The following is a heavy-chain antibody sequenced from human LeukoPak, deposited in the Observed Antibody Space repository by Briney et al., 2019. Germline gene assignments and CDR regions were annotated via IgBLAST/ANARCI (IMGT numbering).Heavy chain of an antibody. Sequence: GRSLRLSCAASGFTFSSYGMHWVRQAPAKGLEREAVISYDGSNKYYADSVKGRFTISRDNSKNTLYLQMNSLRAEDTAVYYCAKGVGGSSGIDYYWGQGTLVTVSS. CDR3: AKGVGGSSGIDYY. CDR1: GFTFSSYG. D-gene: IGHD6-19*01. CDR2: ISYDGSNK. J-gene: IGHJ4*02. V-gene: IGHV3-30*18.